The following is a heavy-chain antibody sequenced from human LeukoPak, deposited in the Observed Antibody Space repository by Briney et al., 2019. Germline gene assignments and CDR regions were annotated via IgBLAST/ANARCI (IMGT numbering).Heavy chain of an antibody. D-gene: IGHD3-22*01. Sequence: ASVKVSCKASGGTFSSYAISWVRQAPGQGLEWMGGIIPIFGTANYAQKFQGRVTITADESTSTAYMELSSLRSEDTAVYYCARWGYYYDSSGYCWGQGTLVTVSS. V-gene: IGHV1-69*13. CDR2: IIPIFGTA. CDR3: ARWGYYYDSSGYC. CDR1: GGTFSSYA. J-gene: IGHJ4*02.